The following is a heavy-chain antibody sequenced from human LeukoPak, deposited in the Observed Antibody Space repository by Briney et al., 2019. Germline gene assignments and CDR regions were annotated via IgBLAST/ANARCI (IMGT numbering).Heavy chain of an antibody. D-gene: IGHD6-19*01. CDR2: ISSSSYI. CDR3: ARGGYSSGWYGY. V-gene: IGHV3-21*01. Sequence: GGSLRLSCAASGFTFSSYSMNWVRQAPGKGLEWVSSISSSSYIYYADSVKGRFTISRDNAKNSLYLQMNSLRAEDTAVYYCARGGYSSGWYGYWGQGTLVTVSS. CDR1: GFTFSSYS. J-gene: IGHJ4*02.